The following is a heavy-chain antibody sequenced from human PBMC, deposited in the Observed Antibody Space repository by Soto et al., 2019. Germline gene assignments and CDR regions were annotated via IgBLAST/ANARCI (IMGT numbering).Heavy chain of an antibody. J-gene: IGHJ5*02. D-gene: IGHD2-2*01. V-gene: IGHV3-11*01. CDR2: ISSNSTAF. CDR1: GFLFSHYY. Sequence: NLLEAGGGIVKPGGSLRLSCEGSGFLFSHYYMSWIRQGPEKRLELVAYISSNSTAFYYADSVKGRFTVSKDDAKKSVLLQMTSVTSDDTATYYCATGDWSRTNNFDTWGQGTQVIVSA. CDR3: ATGDWSRTNNFDT.